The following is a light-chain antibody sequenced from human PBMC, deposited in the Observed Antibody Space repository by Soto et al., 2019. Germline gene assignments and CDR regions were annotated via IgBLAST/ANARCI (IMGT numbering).Light chain of an antibody. V-gene: IGKV3-15*01. CDR1: QIVSNSY. Sequence: IVLTQSPVTLSLSPGEIATLSCSASQIVSNSYLAWYQQKPGQAPRLLIYGASSRATGIPARFSGSGSGTEFTPTISSLQSEDFAVYYCQQYNNWPPINFGQGTRLEIK. J-gene: IGKJ5*01. CDR3: QQYNNWPPIN. CDR2: GAS.